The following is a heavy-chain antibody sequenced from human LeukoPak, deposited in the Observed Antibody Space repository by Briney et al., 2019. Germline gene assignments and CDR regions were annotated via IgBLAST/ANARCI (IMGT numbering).Heavy chain of an antibody. D-gene: IGHD2-2*01. CDR1: GFTFSSYA. Sequence: GGSLRLSCAASGFTFSSYAMSWVRQTPGKGLEWISAISGSGGSTYYADSVKGRFTISRDNSKNTLYLQMNSLRAEDTAVYYCAKSDWFNQLPPDYWGQGTLVTVSS. CDR2: ISGSGGST. J-gene: IGHJ4*02. V-gene: IGHV3-23*01. CDR3: AKSDWFNQLPPDY.